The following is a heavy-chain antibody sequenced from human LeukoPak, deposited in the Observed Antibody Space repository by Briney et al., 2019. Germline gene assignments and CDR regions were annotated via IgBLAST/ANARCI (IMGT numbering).Heavy chain of an antibody. D-gene: IGHD3-16*02. CDR2: ISAYNGNT. J-gene: IGHJ4*02. Sequence: GASVKVYCKASGYTFTSYGISWVRQAPGQGLEWMGWISAYNGNTNYAQKLQGRVTMTTDTYTSTAYIELRSLRSDDSAVYYCARGSPVLRFGELSLHHWGQGTLVTVSS. V-gene: IGHV1-18*01. CDR3: ARGSPVLRFGELSLHH. CDR1: GYTFTSYG.